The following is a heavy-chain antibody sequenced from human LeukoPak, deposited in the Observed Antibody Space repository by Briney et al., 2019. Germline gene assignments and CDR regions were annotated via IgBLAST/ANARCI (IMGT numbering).Heavy chain of an antibody. CDR3: ARVRGGTIFFDY. V-gene: IGHV1-2*02. J-gene: IGHJ4*02. Sequence: ASVKVSCKASGYTFTDYYMHWVRQAPGQGLEWMGWINPNSGGTNYAQKFQGRVTMTRDTSISTAYMELSRLRSDDTAVYYCARVRGGTIFFDYWGQGTLVTVSS. CDR1: GYTFTDYY. D-gene: IGHD3-10*01. CDR2: INPNSGGT.